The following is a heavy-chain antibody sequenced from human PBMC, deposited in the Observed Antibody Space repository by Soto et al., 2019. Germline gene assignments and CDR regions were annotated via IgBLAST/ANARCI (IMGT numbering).Heavy chain of an antibody. D-gene: IGHD6-13*01. Sequence: ASVKVSCKASGYTFTSYAMHWVRQAPGQRLEWMGWINAGNGNTKYSQKFQGRVTITRDTSASTAYMELSSLRSEDTAVYYCARERRGYSSSWYWFDPWGQGTLVNVSS. CDR2: INAGNGNT. CDR3: ARERRGYSSSWYWFDP. CDR1: GYTFTSYA. J-gene: IGHJ5*02. V-gene: IGHV1-3*01.